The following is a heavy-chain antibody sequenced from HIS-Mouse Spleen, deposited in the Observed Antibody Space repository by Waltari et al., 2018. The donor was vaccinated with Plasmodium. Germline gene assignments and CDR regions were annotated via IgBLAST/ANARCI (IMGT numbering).Heavy chain of an antibody. D-gene: IGHD3-9*01. CDR2: ISSSSSYI. CDR1: GFTFSRYS. J-gene: IGHJ2*01. V-gene: IGHV3-21*01. CDR3: AREDILTGYYNDYWYFDL. Sequence: EVQLVESGGGLVTPGGSLRLSCAASGFTFSRYSMNGLRQAPGKGLEWVSSISSSSSYIYYADSVKGRFTISRDNAKNSLYLQMNSLRAEDTAVYYCAREDILTGYYNDYWYFDLWGRGTLVTVSS.